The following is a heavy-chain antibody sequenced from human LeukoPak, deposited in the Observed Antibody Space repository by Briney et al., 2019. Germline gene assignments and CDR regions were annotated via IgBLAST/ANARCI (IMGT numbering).Heavy chain of an antibody. Sequence: PSETLSLTCTVSGGSITNYYWSWIRQPPGKGQEWIGYIYYSGSTNYNPSLKSRVTISVDTSKNQFSLKLTSVTAADTAMYYCARVGGGSSGGRVFVYWGHRTLVTLSS. CDR3: ARVGGGSSGGRVFVY. CDR2: IYYSGST. J-gene: IGHJ4*01. V-gene: IGHV4-59*12. CDR1: GGSITNYY. D-gene: IGHD2-15*01.